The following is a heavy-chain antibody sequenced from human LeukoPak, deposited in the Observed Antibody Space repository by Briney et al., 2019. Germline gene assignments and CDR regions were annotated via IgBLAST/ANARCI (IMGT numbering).Heavy chain of an antibody. V-gene: IGHV3-30*02. J-gene: IGHJ4*02. D-gene: IGHD1/OR15-1a*01. Sequence: GGSLRLSCAASGFIFSDYGIHWVRQAPGKGLEWVAFIRFDGSSKYYTDSVKGRFTISRDNSRNTVYLQMSSLRVEDTAVYYCAKEGTASKPSDLDYWGQGTLVTVSS. CDR2: IRFDGSSK. CDR1: GFIFSDYG. CDR3: AKEGTASKPSDLDY.